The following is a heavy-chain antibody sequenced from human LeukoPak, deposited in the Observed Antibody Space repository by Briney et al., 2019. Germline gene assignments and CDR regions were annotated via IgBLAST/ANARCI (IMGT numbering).Heavy chain of an antibody. Sequence: SETLSLTCTVSGGSISSYYWSWIRQPPGKGLEWIGHIYYSGSTNYNPSLKSRVTMSVDTSKSQFSLRLSSVTAADTAVYYCARNDWTYGGYFDYWGQGTLVTVSS. CDR3: ARNDWTYGGYFDY. CDR1: GGSISSYY. V-gene: IGHV4-59*01. J-gene: IGHJ4*02. CDR2: IYYSGST. D-gene: IGHD1-7*01.